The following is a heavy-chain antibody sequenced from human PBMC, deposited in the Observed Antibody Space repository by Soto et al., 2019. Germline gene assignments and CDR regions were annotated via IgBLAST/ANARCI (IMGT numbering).Heavy chain of an antibody. V-gene: IGHV3-15*01. CDR3: TTDPPHYYDSSGYYFPTQQQDY. D-gene: IGHD3-22*01. Sequence: PGGSLRLSCAASGFTFSNAWMSWVRQAPGKGLEWVGRIKSKTDGGTTDYAAPVKGRFTISRDDSKNTLYLQMNSLKTEDTAVYYCTTDPPHYYDSSGYYFPTQQQDYWGQGTLVTVSS. CDR1: GFTFSNAW. CDR2: IKSKTDGGTT. J-gene: IGHJ4*02.